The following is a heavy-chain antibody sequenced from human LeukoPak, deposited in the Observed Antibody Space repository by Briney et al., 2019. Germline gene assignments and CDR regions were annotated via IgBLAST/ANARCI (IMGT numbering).Heavy chain of an antibody. D-gene: IGHD3-16*01. V-gene: IGHV3-23*01. CDR3: AKDLPDPYDYIWGTSLRYFDY. J-gene: IGHJ4*02. Sequence: PTGGSLRLSCAASGFTFSSYWMSWVRQAPGKGLEWVSAISGSGGSTYYADSVKGRFTISRDNSKNTLYLQMNSLRAEDTAVYYCAKDLPDPYDYIWGTSLRYFDYWGQGTLVTVSS. CDR1: GFTFSSYW. CDR2: ISGSGGST.